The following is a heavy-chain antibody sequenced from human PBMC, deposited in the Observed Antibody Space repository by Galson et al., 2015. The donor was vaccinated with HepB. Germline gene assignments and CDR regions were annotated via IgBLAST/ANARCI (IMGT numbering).Heavy chain of an antibody. D-gene: IGHD3-22*01. J-gene: IGHJ4*02. Sequence: SLRLSCAASGFTFSSYGMHWVRQAPGKGLEWVAVIWYDGSNKYYADSVKGRLTISRDNAKNSLYLQMNSLRAEDTAVYYCASRYYDSSGYPLIPIYWGQGTLVTVSS. CDR3: ASRYYDSSGYPLIPIY. CDR2: IWYDGSNK. V-gene: IGHV3-33*01. CDR1: GFTFSSYG.